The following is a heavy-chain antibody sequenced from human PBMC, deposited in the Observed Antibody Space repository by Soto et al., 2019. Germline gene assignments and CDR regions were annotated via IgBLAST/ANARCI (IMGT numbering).Heavy chain of an antibody. CDR3: ARGSSTYFDVMTGYYTADYFDF. V-gene: IGHV6-1*01. CDR1: GDSVSTNSAT. J-gene: IGHJ4*02. D-gene: IGHD3-9*01. CDR2: TYYRSTWSY. Sequence: SQTLSLTCAISGDSVSTNSATWDWIRQSPSRGLEWLGRTYYRSTWSYDYAVSVQGRITINPDTSNNQFSLTLSSVTAADTAIYYCARGSSTYFDVMTGYYTADYFDFWGQGAPVTVSS.